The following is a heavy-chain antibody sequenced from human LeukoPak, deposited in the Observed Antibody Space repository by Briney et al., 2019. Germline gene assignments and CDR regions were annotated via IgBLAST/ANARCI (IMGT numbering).Heavy chain of an antibody. Sequence: GGSLRLSCTASGFPLSNFWMHWVRQVPGKGLVWVSRIISDGTTTSYADSVKGRFTISRDNAKNTLYLQMNSLRAEDTAVYYCARASGYLNDLDFWGQGTLVSVSS. D-gene: IGHD3-3*01. J-gene: IGHJ4*02. CDR3: ARASGYLNDLDF. V-gene: IGHV3-74*01. CDR2: IISDGTTT. CDR1: GFPLSNFW.